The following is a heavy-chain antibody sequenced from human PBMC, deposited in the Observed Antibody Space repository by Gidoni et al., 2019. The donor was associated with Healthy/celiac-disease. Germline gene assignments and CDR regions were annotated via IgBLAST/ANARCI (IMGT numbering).Heavy chain of an antibody. V-gene: IGHV4-31*03. J-gene: IGHJ4*02. CDR2: IYYSGST. CDR1: GGSISSGGYY. CDR3: ARAVENDVAVVYYFDY. Sequence: QVQLQESGPGLVKPSQTLSLTCTVSGGSISSGGYYWSWIRQHPGKGLEWIGYIYYSGSTYYNPSLKSRVTISVDTSKNQFSRKLSSVTAADTAVYYCARAVENDVAVVYYFDYWGQGTLVTVSS. D-gene: IGHD1-1*01.